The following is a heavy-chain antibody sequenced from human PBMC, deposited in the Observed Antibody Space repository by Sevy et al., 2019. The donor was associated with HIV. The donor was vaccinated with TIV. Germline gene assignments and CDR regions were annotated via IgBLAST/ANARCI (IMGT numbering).Heavy chain of an antibody. J-gene: IGHJ5*01. V-gene: IGHV3-7*01. CDR1: GFNFDTFW. Sequence: GGSLRLSCAASGFNFDTFWMGWVRQAPGRGLEWVASIDPRGKERDHLDSLKGRFTISRDNAKNSLYLEMHSLKAEDTALYSCVRVLWDVLVVPAATPSPWLDSWGQGTLVTVSS. CDR2: IDPRGKER. D-gene: IGHD3-16*02. CDR3: VRVLWDVLVVPAATPSPWLDS.